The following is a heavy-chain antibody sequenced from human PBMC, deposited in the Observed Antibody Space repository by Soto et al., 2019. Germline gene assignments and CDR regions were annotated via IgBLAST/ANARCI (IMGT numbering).Heavy chain of an antibody. CDR2: VYYRGRS. J-gene: IGHJ4*02. CDR1: GGSVSNSNYY. CDR3: VSQRTSVLTQAYFDY. V-gene: IGHV4-39*01. Sequence: SETLSLTCTVSGGSVSNSNYYWGWIRQSPGKGLEWIGSVYYRGRSYSKSSAKSRVTISVDTSKNQFSLNLNSVTASDTAVYFCVSQRTSVLTQAYFDYWGPGALVTVSS. D-gene: IGHD2-8*01.